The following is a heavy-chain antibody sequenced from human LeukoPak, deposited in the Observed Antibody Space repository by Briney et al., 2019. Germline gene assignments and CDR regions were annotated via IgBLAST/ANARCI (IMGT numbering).Heavy chain of an antibody. D-gene: IGHD6-25*01. CDR3: AREDSTGVTYYFDY. CDR2: IEEDGSEK. J-gene: IGHJ4*02. Sequence: GGSLRLSCAASGFTFSRYWMSWVRQAPGKGLEWVASIEEDGSEKYYVDSVKGRCTISRDSAKNTLYLQMNSLRAEDTAVYYCAREDSTGVTYYFDYWGQGHLVTVSS. CDR1: GFTFSRYW. V-gene: IGHV3-7*01.